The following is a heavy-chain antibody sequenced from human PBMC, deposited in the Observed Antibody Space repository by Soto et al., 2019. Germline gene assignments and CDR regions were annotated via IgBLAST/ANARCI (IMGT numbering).Heavy chain of an antibody. J-gene: IGHJ4*02. CDR1: GGSISSSSYY. CDR3: ARELRFLEWYPFDY. V-gene: IGHV4-39*01. D-gene: IGHD3-3*01. Sequence: PSETLSLTCTVSGGSISSSSYYWGWIRQPPGKGLEWIGSIYYSGSTYYNPSLKSRVTISVDTSKNQFSLKLSSVTAADTAVYYCARELRFLEWYPFDYWGQGTLVTVSS. CDR2: IYYSGST.